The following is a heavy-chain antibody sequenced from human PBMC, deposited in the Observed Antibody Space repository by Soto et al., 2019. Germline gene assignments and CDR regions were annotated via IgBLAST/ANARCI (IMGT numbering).Heavy chain of an antibody. CDR1: GFTFSSYW. V-gene: IGHV3-7*01. Sequence: GGSLRLSCAASGFTFSSYWMSWVRQAPGKGLEWVANIKQDGSEKYYVDSVKGRFTISRDNAKNSLYLQMNSLRAEDTAVYYCARDREYSSSWTGRNYYYMDVWGKGTTVTVSS. CDR2: IKQDGSEK. D-gene: IGHD6-13*01. J-gene: IGHJ6*03. CDR3: ARDREYSSSWTGRNYYYMDV.